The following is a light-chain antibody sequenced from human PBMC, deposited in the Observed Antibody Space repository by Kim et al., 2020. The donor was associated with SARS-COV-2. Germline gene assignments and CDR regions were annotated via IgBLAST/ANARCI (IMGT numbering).Light chain of an antibody. J-gene: IGKJ1*01. CDR1: QSVSSSY. CDR3: QQYGSSPQT. V-gene: IGKV3-20*01. Sequence: SPGERSTLSCRASQSVSSSYLAWYPQKPGQPPRLLIYGASSRATGIPDRFSGSGSGTDFTLTISRLDPEDFAVYYCQQYGSSPQTFGQGTKVEIK. CDR2: GAS.